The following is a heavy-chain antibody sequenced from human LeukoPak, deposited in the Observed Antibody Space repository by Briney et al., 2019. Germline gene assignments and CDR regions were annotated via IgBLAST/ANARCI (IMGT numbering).Heavy chain of an antibody. CDR2: ISSSGITI. Sequence: GGSLRLSCAASGFTFSSYEMNWVRQAPGKGLEWVSYISSSGITIYYADSVKGRFTSSRDNAKNSLYLQMNSLRAEDTAVYYCARDGGSAWFLDYWGQGTLVTVSS. J-gene: IGHJ4*02. CDR1: GFTFSSYE. CDR3: ARDGGSAWFLDY. D-gene: IGHD6-19*01. V-gene: IGHV3-48*03.